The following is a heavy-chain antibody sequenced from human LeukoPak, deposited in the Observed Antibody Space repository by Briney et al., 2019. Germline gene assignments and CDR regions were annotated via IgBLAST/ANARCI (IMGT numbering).Heavy chain of an antibody. J-gene: IGHJ4*02. CDR1: GFTFSSYA. CDR2: ISGDGGST. CDR3: AKELAAGTYFDY. D-gene: IGHD6-13*01. Sequence: GGSLRLSCAASGFTFSSYAMHWVRQAPGKGLEWVSLISGDGGSTYYADSVKGRFTISRDNSKNSLYLQMNSLRTEDTALYYCAKELAAGTYFDYWGQGTLVTVSS. V-gene: IGHV3-43*02.